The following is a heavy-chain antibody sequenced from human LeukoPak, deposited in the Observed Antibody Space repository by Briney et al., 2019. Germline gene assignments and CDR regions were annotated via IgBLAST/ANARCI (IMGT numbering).Heavy chain of an antibody. V-gene: IGHV3-23*01. Sequence: PGGSLRPSCVVSGFTFSTSSMTWVRQAPGKGLEWVSTISGSGSSTFDTDAVKGRFTISRDNSKNTLYLHMNSLRAEDTAVYYCAAISRAGDSTFTPWGQGTLVTVSS. D-gene: IGHD2/OR15-2a*01. CDR2: ISGSGSST. J-gene: IGHJ5*02. CDR1: GFTFSTSS. CDR3: AAISRAGDSTFTP.